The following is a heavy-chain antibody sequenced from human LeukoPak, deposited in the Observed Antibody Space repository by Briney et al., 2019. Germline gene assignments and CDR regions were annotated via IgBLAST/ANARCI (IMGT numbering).Heavy chain of an antibody. J-gene: IGHJ3*02. V-gene: IGHV1-69*05. Sequence: SGKVSCKASGGSFRGHGISWVRQAPGQGPQWMGGIIPVFHTTNYAQEFQGRVTLIIDESTSMAYMELSSLRSDDTAVYFCARARSTVLNDAYDIWGQGTMVTVSS. CDR2: IIPVFHTT. CDR1: GGSFRGHG. CDR3: ARARSTVLNDAYDI. D-gene: IGHD2-2*01.